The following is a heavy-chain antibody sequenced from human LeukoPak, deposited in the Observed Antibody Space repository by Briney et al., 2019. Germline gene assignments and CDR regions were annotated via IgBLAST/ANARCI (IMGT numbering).Heavy chain of an antibody. J-gene: IGHJ3*02. CDR3: AKDAAGYCSSTSCLGAFDI. Sequence: PGGSLRLSCAASGVTFSSYGMHWVRQAPGKGLECVAVISYDGSNKYYADSVKGRFTISRDNSKNTLYLQMNSLRAEDTAVYYCAKDAAGYCSSTSCLGAFDIWGQGTMVTVSS. CDR2: ISYDGSNK. V-gene: IGHV3-30*18. D-gene: IGHD2-2*01. CDR1: GVTFSSYG.